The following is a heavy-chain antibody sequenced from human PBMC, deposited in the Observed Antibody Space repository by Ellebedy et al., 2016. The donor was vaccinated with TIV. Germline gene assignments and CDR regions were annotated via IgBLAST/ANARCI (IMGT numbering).Heavy chain of an antibody. V-gene: IGHV4-59*08. CDR3: ARRNVELLTVEDYYYYMDV. J-gene: IGHJ6*03. CDR1: GGSISSYY. CDR2: IYYSGST. D-gene: IGHD2-15*01. Sequence: SETLSLTCTVSGGSISSYYWSWIRQPPGKGLEWIGYIYYSGSTNYNPSLKSRVTISVDTSKNQFSLRLSSVTAADTAVHYCARRNVELLTVEDYYYYMDVWGKGTTVTVSS.